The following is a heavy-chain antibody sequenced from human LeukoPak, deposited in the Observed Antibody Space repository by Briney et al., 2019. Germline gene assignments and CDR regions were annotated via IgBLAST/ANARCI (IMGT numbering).Heavy chain of an antibody. CDR2: ISSSSSYI. D-gene: IGHD5-24*01. CDR1: GFTFSSYS. CDR3: ARDLDGYNAFDY. Sequence: GGSLRLSCAASGFTFSSYSMNWVRQAPGKGLEWVSSISSSSSYIYYADSVKGRFPISRDNAKNSLYLQMNSLRAEDTAVYYCARDLDGYNAFDYWGQGTQVTVSS. V-gene: IGHV3-21*01. J-gene: IGHJ4*02.